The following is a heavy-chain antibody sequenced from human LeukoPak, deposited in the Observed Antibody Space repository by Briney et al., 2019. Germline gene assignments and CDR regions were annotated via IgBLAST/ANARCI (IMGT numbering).Heavy chain of an antibody. CDR1: GLTFRNYA. D-gene: IGHD6-19*01. Sequence: GGSLRLSCAASGLTFRNYAMTWVRQAPGKGLEWVAGITNAGDRTDYVDSVKGRFTISRDNSKNILFLQMNSLRADDTAVYHCAKGHQWLARQSDYYYMDVWGNGTTVTVSS. J-gene: IGHJ6*03. V-gene: IGHV3-23*01. CDR3: AKGHQWLARQSDYYYMDV. CDR2: ITNAGDRT.